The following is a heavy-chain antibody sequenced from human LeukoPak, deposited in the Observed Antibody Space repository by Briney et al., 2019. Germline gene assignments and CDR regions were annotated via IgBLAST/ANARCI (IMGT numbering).Heavy chain of an antibody. CDR2: NYHNGST. D-gene: IGHD2/OR15-2a*01. J-gene: IGHJ4*02. Sequence: PSETLSLTCAVSGYSISSGYYWGWIQQPPGKGLGWIGSNYHNGSTYYNPPLKSRVTIAVDTSKDQFSLKRSSVTAADAAVYYCARLSDLTQFDYWGQGTLVTVSS. CDR1: GYSISSGYY. V-gene: IGHV4-38-2*01. CDR3: ARLSDLTQFDY.